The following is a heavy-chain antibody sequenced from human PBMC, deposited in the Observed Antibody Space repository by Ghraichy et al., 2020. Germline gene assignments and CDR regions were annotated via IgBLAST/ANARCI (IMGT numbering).Heavy chain of an antibody. CDR3: ARVSSGSGYVDSYYYYGMDV. J-gene: IGHJ6*02. V-gene: IGHV3-64*01. D-gene: IGHD5-12*01. CDR1: GFTFSSYA. CDR2: ISSNGGST. Sequence: GGSLRLSCAASGFTFSSYAMHWVRQAPGKGLEYVSAISSNGGSTYYANSVKGRFTISRDNSKNTLYLQMGSLRAEDMAVYYCARVSSGSGYVDSYYYYGMDVWGQGTTVTVSS.